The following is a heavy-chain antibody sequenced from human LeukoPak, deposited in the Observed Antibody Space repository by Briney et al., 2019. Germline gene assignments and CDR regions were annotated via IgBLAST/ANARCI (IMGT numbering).Heavy chain of an antibody. Sequence: ASVKVSCKASGYTFTGYYMHWVRQAPGQGLEWMGWINPNSGGTNYAQKFQGRVTMTRDTSISTAYMELSRLRSDDTAVYYCARDPTIAVAGNPPDYWGQGTPVTVSS. V-gene: IGHV1-2*02. D-gene: IGHD6-19*01. CDR1: GYTFTGYY. J-gene: IGHJ4*02. CDR3: ARDPTIAVAGNPPDY. CDR2: INPNSGGT.